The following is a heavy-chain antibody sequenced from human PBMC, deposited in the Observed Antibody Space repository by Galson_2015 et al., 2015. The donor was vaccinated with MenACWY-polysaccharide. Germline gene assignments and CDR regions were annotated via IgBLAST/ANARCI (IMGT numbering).Heavy chain of an antibody. V-gene: IGHV3-21*01. Sequence: SLRLSCAASGFSFSSYTLNWVRQAPGKGLVWVSSISYSSNSIYYADSVKGRFTISRDNAGNSLYLLMNNLRAEDTAVYYCGRVSGHFYYYDSGDLKQGPSDMWGRGTMVTVSS. CDR2: ISYSSNSI. CDR3: GRVSGHFYYYDSGDLKQGPSDM. CDR1: GFSFSSYT. D-gene: IGHD3-16*01. J-gene: IGHJ3*02.